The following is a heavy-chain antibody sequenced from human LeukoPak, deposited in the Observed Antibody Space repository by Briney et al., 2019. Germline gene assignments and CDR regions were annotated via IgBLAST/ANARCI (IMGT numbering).Heavy chain of an antibody. V-gene: IGHV3-30*18. Sequence: GGSLRLSCAASGFTFSSYGMHWVRQAPGKGLEWVAVISYDGSNKYYADSVKGRFTISRDNSKNTLYLQMNSLRAEDTAVYYCAKGGGYSYGNYGMDVWGKGTTVTVSS. D-gene: IGHD5-18*01. CDR1: GFTFSSYG. J-gene: IGHJ6*04. CDR2: ISYDGSNK. CDR3: AKGGGYSYGNYGMDV.